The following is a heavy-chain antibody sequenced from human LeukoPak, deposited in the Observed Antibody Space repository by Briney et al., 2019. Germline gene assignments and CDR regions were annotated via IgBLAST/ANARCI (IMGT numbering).Heavy chain of an antibody. V-gene: IGHV1-2*04. J-gene: IGHJ4*02. CDR2: INPNSGGT. D-gene: IGHD6-13*01. Sequence: ASVKVSCKASGYTFTSYDINWVRQAPGQGLEWMGWINPNSGGTNYAQKFQGWVTMTRDTSISTAYMELSRLRSDDTAVYYCARARIAVAGTVDYWGQGTLVTVSS. CDR3: ARARIAVAGTVDY. CDR1: GYTFTSYD.